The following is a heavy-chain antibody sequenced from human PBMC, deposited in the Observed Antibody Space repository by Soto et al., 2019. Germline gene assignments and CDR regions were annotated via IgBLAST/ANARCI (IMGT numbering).Heavy chain of an antibody. CDR2: ISGSGGST. CDR3: ANVVTSYRSVFVAFDI. Sequence: GGSLRLSCAASGFTFSSYAMSWVRQAPGKGLEWVSAISGSGGSTYYADSVKGRFTISRDNSKNTLYLQMNSLRAEDTVVYYGANVVTSYRSVFVAFDIWGQGTLVTVSS. V-gene: IGHV3-23*01. D-gene: IGHD2-21*02. CDR1: GFTFSSYA. J-gene: IGHJ3*02.